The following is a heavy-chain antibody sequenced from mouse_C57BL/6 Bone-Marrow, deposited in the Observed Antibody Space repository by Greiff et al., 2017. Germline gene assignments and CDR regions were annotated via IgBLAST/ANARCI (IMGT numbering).Heavy chain of an antibody. V-gene: IGHV6-6*01. J-gene: IGHJ4*01. D-gene: IGHD2-1*01. CDR1: GFTFSDAW. CDR3: TRDGNYPRYYAMDY. Sequence: EVKLVESGGGLVQPGGSMKLSCAASGFTFSDAWMDWVRQSPEKGLEWVAEIRNKANNHATYYAESVKGRFTISRDDSKSSVYLQMNSLRAEDTGIYYCTRDGNYPRYYAMDYWGQGTSVTVSS. CDR2: IRNKANNHAT.